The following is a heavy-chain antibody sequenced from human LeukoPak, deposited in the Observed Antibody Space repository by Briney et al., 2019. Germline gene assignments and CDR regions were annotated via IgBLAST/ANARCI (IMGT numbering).Heavy chain of an antibody. V-gene: IGHV3-7*01. J-gene: IGHJ6*03. CDR2: IKQDGSEK. Sequence: GGSLRLSCAASGFTFSSYWMSWVRQAPGKGLEWVANIKQDGSEKYYVDSVKGRFTISRDNAKNSLYLQMNSLRAEDTAVYYCARARESSSSYYYYYYMDVWGKGTTVTISS. D-gene: IGHD6-13*01. CDR1: GFTFSSYW. CDR3: ARARESSSSYYYYYYMDV.